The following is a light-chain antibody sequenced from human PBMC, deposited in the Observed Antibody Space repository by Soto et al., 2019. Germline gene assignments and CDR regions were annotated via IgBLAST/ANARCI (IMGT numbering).Light chain of an antibody. CDR1: SIGVGGYNY. CDR2: DVS. Sequence: QSALTQPASVSGSPGQSITISCTGTSIGVGGYNYVSWYQQHPGKAPKLMIYDVSNRPSGVSNRFSGSKSGNTASLTISGLQAEDEADYYCSSYTSSSIVVFGGGTKLTVL. V-gene: IGLV2-14*01. J-gene: IGLJ2*01. CDR3: SSYTSSSIVV.